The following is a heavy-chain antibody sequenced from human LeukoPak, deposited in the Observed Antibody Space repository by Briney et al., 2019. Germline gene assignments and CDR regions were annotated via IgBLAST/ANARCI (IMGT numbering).Heavy chain of an antibody. D-gene: IGHD3-10*01. CDR2: INSDGSRT. V-gene: IGHV3-74*01. CDR3: ARGNFYSGSGSSPLDY. J-gene: IGHJ4*02. Sequence: GGSLRLSCAASGFTFNSYWMHWVRQVPGKGVVWVSRINSDGSRTNYVDSAKGRFTISRDNAKNTLFLQMNSLGAEDSAVYYCARGNFYSGSGSSPLDYWGQGTLVTVSS. CDR1: GFTFNSYW.